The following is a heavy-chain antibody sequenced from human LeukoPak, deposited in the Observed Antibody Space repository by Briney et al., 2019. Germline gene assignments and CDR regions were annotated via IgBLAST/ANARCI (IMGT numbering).Heavy chain of an antibody. Sequence: GGSLRLSCAASGFTFSSYAMSWVRQAPGKGLEWVPAINGSGGSTYYADSVKGRFTISRDNSKNTLYLQMNSLRAEDTAVYYCANSPSQVAGTADYWGQGTLVTVSS. V-gene: IGHV3-23*01. CDR3: ANSPSQVAGTADY. J-gene: IGHJ4*02. CDR2: INGSGGST. CDR1: GFTFSSYA. D-gene: IGHD6-19*01.